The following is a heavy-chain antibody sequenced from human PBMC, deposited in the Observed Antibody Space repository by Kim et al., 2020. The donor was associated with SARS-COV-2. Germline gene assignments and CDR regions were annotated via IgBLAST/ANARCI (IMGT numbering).Heavy chain of an antibody. CDR2: IYGNDEK. CDR3: AHDSPGLYGFDV. D-gene: IGHD2-8*01. Sequence: SGPTLVNPTQTLTLTCSFSGFSLTPDRLVGVTWVRQPPGKALEWLALIYGNDEKRYTPSLKSRLTIAKDTTENRVVLTLTNVDPVDTGPYYCAHDSPGLYGFDVWGQGTTVTVSS. CDR1: GFSLTPDRLVG. V-gene: IGHV2-5*01. J-gene: IGHJ6*02.